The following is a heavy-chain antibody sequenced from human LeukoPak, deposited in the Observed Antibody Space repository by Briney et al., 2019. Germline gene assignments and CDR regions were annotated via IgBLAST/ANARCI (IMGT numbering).Heavy chain of an antibody. CDR3: AREYNYYDSSGWDAFEI. J-gene: IGHJ3*02. CDR2: IYYSGST. Sequence: PSETLSLTCTVSGVSISTYYWNWIRQPPGKGLEWIGYIYYSGSTNYNPSLTGRVTISVDTSKNQFSLKLSSVTAADTAVYYCAREYNYYDSSGWDAFEIWGQGTMVTVSS. D-gene: IGHD3-22*01. V-gene: IGHV4-59*01. CDR1: GVSISTYY.